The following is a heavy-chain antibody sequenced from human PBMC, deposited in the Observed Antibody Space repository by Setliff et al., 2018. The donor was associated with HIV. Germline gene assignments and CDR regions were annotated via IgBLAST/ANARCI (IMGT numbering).Heavy chain of an antibody. D-gene: IGHD2-2*03. CDR1: GYTFTTYA. V-gene: IGHV1-69*13. Sequence: RASVKVSCKASGYTFTTYAIFWVRQAPGQGLEWMGGIIPIFKSADYAQKFQGRVTITADESTSTAYMELSSLRSEDTAIYYCARDPYGYCTTTTCYVPGYWGQGTLVTVSS. CDR3: ARDPYGYCTTTTCYVPGY. J-gene: IGHJ4*02. CDR2: IIPIFKSA.